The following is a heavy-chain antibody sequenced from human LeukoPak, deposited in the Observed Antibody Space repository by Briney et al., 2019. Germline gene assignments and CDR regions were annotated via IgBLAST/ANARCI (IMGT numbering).Heavy chain of an antibody. D-gene: IGHD6-19*01. J-gene: IGHJ4*02. CDR1: GFTFSSYL. CDR2: IKQDGSEK. V-gene: IGHV3-7*01. Sequence: PGGSLRLSCAASGFTFSSYLMSWVRQAPGKGLEWVANIKQDGSEKNYVDSVKGRFTISRDNAKNSLFLQMNSLRPEDTAVYYCARDSGRVNYWGQGTLVTVSS. CDR3: ARDSGRVNY.